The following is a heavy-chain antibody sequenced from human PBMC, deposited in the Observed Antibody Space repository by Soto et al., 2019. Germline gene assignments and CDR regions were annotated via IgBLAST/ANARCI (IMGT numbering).Heavy chain of an antibody. CDR2: ISAYNGNT. J-gene: IGHJ4*02. CDR3: ASGDSYFAY. D-gene: IGHD7-27*01. Sequence: QVQLVQSGAEVKKPGAAVKVSCKASGYTFTNYGITWVRQAPGQGLEWMGWISAYNGNTNYAQKLQGRVTMTADTPTTRAYLGLTSLRADDTPVYYCASGDSYFAYWGQGTLVTVSS. CDR1: GYTFTNYG. V-gene: IGHV1-18*01.